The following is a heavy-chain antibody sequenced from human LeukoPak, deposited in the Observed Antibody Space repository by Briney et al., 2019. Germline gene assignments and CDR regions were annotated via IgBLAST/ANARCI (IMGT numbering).Heavy chain of an antibody. CDR3: VKDRERQLEHFFDY. CDR2: ISATHVGGAT. D-gene: IGHD6-6*01. Sequence: GGSLRLSCVVSGFSFSSYAMSWVRQAPGKGLEWVSGISATHVGGATHYADSVKGRFTISRDISKNTLFLLMNSLRTEDTGVYYCVKDRERQLEHFFDYWGQGTLVTVSS. J-gene: IGHJ4*02. V-gene: IGHV3-23*01. CDR1: GFSFSSYA.